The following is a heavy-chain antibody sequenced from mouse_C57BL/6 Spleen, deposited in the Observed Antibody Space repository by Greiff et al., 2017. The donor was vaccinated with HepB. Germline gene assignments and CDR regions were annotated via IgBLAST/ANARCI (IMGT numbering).Heavy chain of an antibody. CDR2: ISSGSSTI. CDR3: ARTDFYCGSSVFAY. V-gene: IGHV5-17*01. CDR1: GFTFSDYG. J-gene: IGHJ3*01. Sequence: EVQLVESGGGLVKPGGSLKLSCAASGFTFSDYGMHWVRQAPEKGLEWVAYISSGSSTIYYADTVKGRFTISRDNAKNTLFLQMTSLRSEDTAMYYWARTDFYCGSSVFAYWGQGTLVTVSA. D-gene: IGHD1-1*01.